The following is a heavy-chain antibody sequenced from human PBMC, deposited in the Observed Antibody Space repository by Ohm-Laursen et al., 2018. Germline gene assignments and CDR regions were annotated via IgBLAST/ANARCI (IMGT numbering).Heavy chain of an antibody. J-gene: IGHJ4*02. CDR2: IPYDGSNK. V-gene: IGHV3-30*18. Sequence: SLRLSCAASGFTFSSYGMHWVRQAPGKGLEWVAVIPYDGSNKYYADSVKGRFTISRDNSKNTLYLQMNSLRAEDTAVYYCAKIQGSNSDFFDYWGQGTLVTVSS. CDR1: GFTFSSYG. CDR3: AKIQGSNSDFFDY. D-gene: IGHD4-11*01.